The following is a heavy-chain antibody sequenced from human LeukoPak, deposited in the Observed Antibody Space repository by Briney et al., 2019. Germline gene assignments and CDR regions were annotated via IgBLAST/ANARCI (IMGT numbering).Heavy chain of an antibody. V-gene: IGHV4-59*01. D-gene: IGHD4-11*01. Sequence: SETLSLTRTVSGGSISSYWWSWIRQPPGKGLECIGYIYYSGSTNYNPSLKSRVTISVDTSKNQFSLKLSSVTAADTAVYYCARGSGVTPVDYWGQGTLVTVSS. CDR1: GGSISSYW. CDR3: ARGSGVTPVDY. CDR2: IYYSGST. J-gene: IGHJ4*02.